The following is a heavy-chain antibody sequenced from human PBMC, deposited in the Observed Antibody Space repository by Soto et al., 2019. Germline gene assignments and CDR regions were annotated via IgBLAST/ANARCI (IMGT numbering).Heavy chain of an antibody. D-gene: IGHD3-3*01. J-gene: IGHJ6*03. V-gene: IGHV3-66*01. CDR2: IYFGGST. Sequence: EVQLVESGGGLVQPGGSLRLSCAASGFTVSSNYMSWVRQAPGKGLEWISVIYFGGSTYYADSVKGRFTISRDNSKNTPAHQMNSRRGDDTAKYYRASAAYVILRVVPYYYMDVWGTGTTVTVSS. CDR1: GFTVSSNY. CDR3: ASAAYVILRVVPYYYMDV.